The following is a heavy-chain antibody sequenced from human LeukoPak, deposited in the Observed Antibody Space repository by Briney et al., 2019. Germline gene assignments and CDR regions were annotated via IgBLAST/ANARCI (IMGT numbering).Heavy chain of an antibody. CDR3: ARAPSSLAATIYYYYYYLHL. D-gene: IGHD2-15*01. V-gene: IGHV1-46*01. CDR2: INPSGGST. Sequence: ASVKVSCKASGYTFTSYYMHWVRQAPGQGLEWMGIINPSGGSTSYAQKFQGRVTMTRDMSTSTVYMELSSLRAEDTAVYYCARAPSSLAATIYYYYYYLHLWDKEPTLNISS. J-gene: IGHJ6*03. CDR1: GYTFTSYY.